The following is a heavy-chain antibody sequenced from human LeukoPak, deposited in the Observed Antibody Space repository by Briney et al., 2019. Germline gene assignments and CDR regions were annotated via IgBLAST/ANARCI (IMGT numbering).Heavy chain of an antibody. CDR1: GYTLTELS. D-gene: IGHD6-19*01. V-gene: IGHV1-24*01. Sequence: ASVKVSCKVSGYTLTELSMHWVRQAPGKGLEWMGGFDPEDGETIYAQKFQGRVTMTEDTSTDTAYMELSSLRSEDTAVYYCATATGRARWLVSKDWFDPWGQGTLVTVSS. J-gene: IGHJ5*02. CDR3: ATATGRARWLVSKDWFDP. CDR2: FDPEDGET.